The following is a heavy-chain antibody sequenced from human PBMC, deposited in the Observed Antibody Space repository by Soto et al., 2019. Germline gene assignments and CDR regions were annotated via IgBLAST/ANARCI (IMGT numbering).Heavy chain of an antibody. CDR3: ARDPQTRISGSPIYGMEV. Sequence: SETLSLTCTVSGGSIRSGSYYWSWGRQQPGKGLEWIGYVFHSGSTYYNPSLKRRVTISADTSKNQFSLKLSSVTAADSAVYYCARDPQTRISGSPIYGMEVLGKETMVTVFS. CDR1: GGSIRSGSYY. V-gene: IGHV4-31*03. J-gene: IGHJ6*04. CDR2: VFHSGST. D-gene: IGHD1-26*01.